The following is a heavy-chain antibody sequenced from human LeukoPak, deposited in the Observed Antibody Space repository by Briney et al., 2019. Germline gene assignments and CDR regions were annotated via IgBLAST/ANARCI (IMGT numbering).Heavy chain of an antibody. D-gene: IGHD5-24*01. CDR2: IKQNGSTT. CDR3: ANGDGFDY. Sequence: GGSLRLSCAASGCTFSTYWMSWVRQAPGKGLEWMGKIKQNGSTTYYADLVKGRFTIFRDNAKNSLYLQMDSLRVEDTAVYYCANGDGFDYWGQGTLVIVSS. CDR1: GCTFSTYW. J-gene: IGHJ4*02. V-gene: IGHV3-7*03.